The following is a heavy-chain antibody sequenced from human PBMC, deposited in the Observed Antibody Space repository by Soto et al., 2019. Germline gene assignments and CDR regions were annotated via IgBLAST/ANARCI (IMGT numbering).Heavy chain of an antibody. Sequence: QVQLVESGGGVVQPGTSLRLSCAASGFTFSDHGMHWVRQAPGKGLEWVTVISFDGSNKYYTGSVKGRFTISRDNSKNTVYLQMNSLRVEDTAVYYCANAGYLGYASIKAYWGQGTLATVSS. CDR3: ANAGYLGYASIKAY. J-gene: IGHJ4*02. D-gene: IGHD6-13*01. V-gene: IGHV3-30*18. CDR1: GFTFSDHG. CDR2: ISFDGSNK.